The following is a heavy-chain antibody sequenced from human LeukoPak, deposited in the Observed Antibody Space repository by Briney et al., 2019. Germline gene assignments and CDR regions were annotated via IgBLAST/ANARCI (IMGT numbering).Heavy chain of an antibody. Sequence: PSETLSLTCTVSGGSISSYYWSWIRQPPGKGLEWIGYIYTSGSTNYNPSLKSRVTISVDTSKNQFSLKLSSVTAADTAVYYCARRFGELLYDAFDIWAKGQWSPSLQ. CDR2: IYTSGST. V-gene: IGHV4-4*09. CDR1: GGSISSYY. J-gene: IGHJ3*02. CDR3: ARRFGELLYDAFDI. D-gene: IGHD3-10*01.